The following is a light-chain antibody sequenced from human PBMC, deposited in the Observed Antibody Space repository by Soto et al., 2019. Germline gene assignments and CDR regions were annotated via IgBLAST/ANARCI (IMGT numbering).Light chain of an antibody. CDR2: DAS. CDR1: QTVGSNY. V-gene: IGKV3-20*01. J-gene: IGKJ1*01. Sequence: EIVLTQSPGTLSLSPGERATLSCRASQTVGSNYLAWYQQKPGQAPRLLIYDASSRATGIPDRFSGSGSGTDFTLTFSRLEPEDFAVYYCHQYASSPLTFGQGT. CDR3: HQYASSPLT.